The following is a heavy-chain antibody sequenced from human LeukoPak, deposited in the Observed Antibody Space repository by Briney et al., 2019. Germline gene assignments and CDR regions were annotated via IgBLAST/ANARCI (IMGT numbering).Heavy chain of an antibody. D-gene: IGHD3-22*01. Sequence: PSETLSLTCTVSGGSISSYYWSWIRQPPGKGLEWIGYIYYSGSTNYNPSLKSRVTISVDTSKNQFSLKLSSVTAADTAVYYCARDSNPGYYYDSSGYLTGFDYWGQGTLVTVSS. J-gene: IGHJ4*02. CDR3: ARDSNPGYYYDSSGYLTGFDY. CDR2: IYYSGST. V-gene: IGHV4-59*01. CDR1: GGSISSYY.